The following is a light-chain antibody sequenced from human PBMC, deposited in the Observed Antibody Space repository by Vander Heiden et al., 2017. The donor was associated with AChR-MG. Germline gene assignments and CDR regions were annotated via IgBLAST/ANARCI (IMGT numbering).Light chain of an antibody. Sequence: QSVLTQPPSVSGTPGQRVTIPCSGGYSNIRSNTVVWYQHLPDSAPKLLIYGNDLRPSGVPDRFTGSKSGTSASLIIRGLQSEDEAEYFCATWDGGLDGPVFGGGTKVTVL. CDR1: YSNIRSNT. V-gene: IGLV1-44*01. CDR2: GND. J-gene: IGLJ3*02. CDR3: ATWDGGLDGPV.